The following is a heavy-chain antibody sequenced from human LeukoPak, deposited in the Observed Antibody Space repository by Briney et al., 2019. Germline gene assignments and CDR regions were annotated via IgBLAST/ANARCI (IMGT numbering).Heavy chain of an antibody. J-gene: IGHJ5*02. V-gene: IGHV3-23*01. Sequence: PGGSLRLSCAASGFTFSSYAMSWVRQAPGKGLEWVSAISGSGGSTYYADSVKGRFTISRDNSKNTLYLQMSSLRAEDTAVYYCAKGLVSVYALNWFDPWGQGTLVTVSS. CDR2: ISGSGGST. CDR1: GFTFSSYA. D-gene: IGHD2-8*01. CDR3: AKGLVSVYALNWFDP.